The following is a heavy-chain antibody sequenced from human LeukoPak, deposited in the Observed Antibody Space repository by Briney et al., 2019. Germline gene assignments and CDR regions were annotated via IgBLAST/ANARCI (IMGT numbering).Heavy chain of an antibody. Sequence: SVKVSCKASGGTFISYAISWVRQAPGQGLEWIGGSIPIFGTANYAQKFQGRGKITTDESTRPAYTEPSSLRSEGTAVYYCARGKGDILTGLYYFDYWGQGTLVTVSS. CDR2: SIPIFGTA. J-gene: IGHJ4*02. V-gene: IGHV1-69*05. D-gene: IGHD3-9*01. CDR1: GGTFISYA. CDR3: ARGKGDILTGLYYFDY.